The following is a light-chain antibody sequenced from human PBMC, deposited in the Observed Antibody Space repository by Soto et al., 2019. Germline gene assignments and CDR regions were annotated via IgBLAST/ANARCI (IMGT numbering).Light chain of an antibody. J-gene: IGKJ1*01. Sequence: IVMTQSPLSLPVTPGEPASISCRSSQSLLHINGNNYLDWYLQKPGQSPQLLIYLGSNRASGVPDRFSGSGSGTDFTLKISRVEAEDVGVYYCMQPLQSWTFGQGTKVDI. V-gene: IGKV2-28*01. CDR1: QSLLHINGNNY. CDR2: LGS. CDR3: MQPLQSWT.